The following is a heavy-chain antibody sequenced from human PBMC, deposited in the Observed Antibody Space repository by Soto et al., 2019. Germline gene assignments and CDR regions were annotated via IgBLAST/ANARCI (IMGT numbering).Heavy chain of an antibody. D-gene: IGHD1-26*01. CDR2: VYRGGNT. J-gene: IGHJ4*02. Sequence: VQQVESGGGLIQPGGTLRLSCAASGFAVSDNYMSWVRQAPGKGLEWVSIVYRGGNTYYADSVKGRFTISRASSENTLYLQMSSLRVEDTAVYYGACGDFDDWCQGTLFTVSS. CDR1: GFAVSDNY. CDR3: ACGDFDD. V-gene: IGHV3-53*01.